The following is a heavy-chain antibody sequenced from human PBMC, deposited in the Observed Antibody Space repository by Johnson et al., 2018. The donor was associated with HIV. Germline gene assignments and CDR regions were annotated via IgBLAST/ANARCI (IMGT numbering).Heavy chain of an antibody. Sequence: VQLVESGGGVVRPGESLGLSCAASEFTFGDYDMAWVRVAPGKGLEWVSGINWSGASAGYADSVKGRFTISRDNSKNTLYLHMNSLRVEDTAVYYCAKANYYVYAFDIWGPGTMVTVSS. CDR1: EFTFGDYD. V-gene: IGHV3-20*04. D-gene: IGHD3-22*01. CDR3: AKANYYVYAFDI. J-gene: IGHJ3*02. CDR2: INWSGASA.